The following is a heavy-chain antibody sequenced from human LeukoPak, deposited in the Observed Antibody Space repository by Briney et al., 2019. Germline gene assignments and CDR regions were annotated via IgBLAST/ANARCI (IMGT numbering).Heavy chain of an antibody. V-gene: IGHV4-38-2*02. D-gene: IGHD4/OR15-4a*01. J-gene: IGHJ6*02. CDR3: ARDFITLTYYYYGMDV. CDR1: GYSFTSGHY. CDR2: IYHTGSA. Sequence: SETLSLTCSVSGYSFTSGHYWGWIRQPPGKGLEWIANIYHTGSAHYNPSLKSRVTISVDTSKNQFSLKLSSVTAADTAVYYCARDFITLTYYYYGMDVWGQGTTVTVSS.